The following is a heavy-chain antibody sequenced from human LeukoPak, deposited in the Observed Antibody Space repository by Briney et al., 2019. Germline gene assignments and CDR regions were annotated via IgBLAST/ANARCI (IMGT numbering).Heavy chain of an antibody. D-gene: IGHD3-16*01. CDR1: GFTFSDYW. CDR3: ARAGAYHFDN. CDR2: INTDTRGT. Sequence: GGSLRLSCAASGFTFSDYWMHWVRQAPGKGLVWVSIINTDTRGTYYADSVKGRFTISRDNAKNTLYLQMNSLRAEDAAVYYCARAGAYHFDNWGQGTLVTVSS. J-gene: IGHJ4*02. V-gene: IGHV3-74*01.